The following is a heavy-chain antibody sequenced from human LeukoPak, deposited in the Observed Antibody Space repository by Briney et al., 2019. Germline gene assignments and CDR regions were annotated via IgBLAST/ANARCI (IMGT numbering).Heavy chain of an antibody. J-gene: IGHJ3*02. CDR3: ARDLYSSRTNDAFVI. V-gene: IGHV4-39*07. CDR2: IYYSGYT. CDR1: GGSIRSTSYY. D-gene: IGHD6-13*01. Sequence: SETLSLTCTVAGGSIRSTSYYWGWIRQPPGKGLEWIGSIYYSGYTYYNPSLKSRVTISVDTSKNQFSLKLSSVTAADTAVYYCARDLYSSRTNDAFVIWGQGTMVTVSS.